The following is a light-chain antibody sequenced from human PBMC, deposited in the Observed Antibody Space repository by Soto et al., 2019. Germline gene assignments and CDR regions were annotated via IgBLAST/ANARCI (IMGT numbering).Light chain of an antibody. CDR3: MQALHPPPT. CDR2: EGS. J-gene: IGKJ4*01. V-gene: IGKV2-28*01. Sequence: DLVMTQAPLSLPVTPGEPASISCRSSQSLLHSDGYNHLDWYLQKPGQSPQLLIYEGSKRASGAPDRFSGSGSGTDFTLKISRVEAEDVGVYHCMQALHPPPTFGGGTKVEIK. CDR1: QSLLHSDGYNH.